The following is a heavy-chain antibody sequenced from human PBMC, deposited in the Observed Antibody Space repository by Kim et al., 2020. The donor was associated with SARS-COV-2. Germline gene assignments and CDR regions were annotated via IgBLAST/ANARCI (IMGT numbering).Heavy chain of an antibody. D-gene: IGHD6-19*01. CDR3: SIDHSSSGWPAF. V-gene: IGHV3-23*01. CDR2: VNNGGNA. J-gene: IGHJ3*01. Sequence: GGSLRLSCAASGFTFSSRAMCWVRLAPGKGPEWVASVNNGGNAYYAYSVTARFTVSTDITRHTLYLQMNSLRAEDTALYFCSIDHSSSGWPAF. CDR1: GFTFSSRA.